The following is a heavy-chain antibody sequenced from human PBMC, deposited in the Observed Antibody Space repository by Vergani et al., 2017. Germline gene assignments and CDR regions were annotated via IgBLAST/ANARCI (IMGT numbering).Heavy chain of an antibody. CDR1: GFTFSSYA. CDR2: ISYGVSNK. J-gene: IGHJ6*03. Sequence: QVQLVESGGSVVQPGRSLRLSCAASGFTFSSYAMHWVRQAPGTGLEGVAVISYGVSNKYYAESVKGRFTIYRDNSKITLYLQMNSLRAEDTAVYYCARDPDNWDPWAQGYMDVWGKGTTVTVSS. CDR3: ARDPDNWDPWAQGYMDV. D-gene: IGHD1-1*01. V-gene: IGHV3-30-3*01.